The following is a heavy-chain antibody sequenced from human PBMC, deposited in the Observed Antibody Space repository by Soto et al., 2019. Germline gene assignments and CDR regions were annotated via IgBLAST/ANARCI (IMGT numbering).Heavy chain of an antibody. Sequence: EVQLVESGGGLVKPGGSLRLSCAASGFTFSSYSMNWVRQAPGKGREWVSSISSSSSYIYYADSVKGRFTISRDNAKNSLYLQMNSLRAEDTAVYYCARDRAGGLYGVSWGQGTLVTVSS. D-gene: IGHD4-17*01. CDR3: ARDRAGGLYGVS. CDR1: GFTFSSYS. CDR2: ISSSSSYI. V-gene: IGHV3-21*01. J-gene: IGHJ4*02.